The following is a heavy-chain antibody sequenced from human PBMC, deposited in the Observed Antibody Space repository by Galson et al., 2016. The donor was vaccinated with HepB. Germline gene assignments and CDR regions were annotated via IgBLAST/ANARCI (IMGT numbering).Heavy chain of an antibody. Sequence: SLRLSCAASGFTFSSHAMHWVRQAPGKGLEWLAVISFDGNNYFYMDSVKGRFTLSRDNSKNTAFLQMNSLRVDDTGVYYCARGGNYQLPPLWGQGTLVTVSS. CDR1: GFTFSSHA. CDR3: ARGGNYQLPPL. J-gene: IGHJ4*02. V-gene: IGHV3-30-3*01. D-gene: IGHD2-2*01. CDR2: ISFDGNNY.